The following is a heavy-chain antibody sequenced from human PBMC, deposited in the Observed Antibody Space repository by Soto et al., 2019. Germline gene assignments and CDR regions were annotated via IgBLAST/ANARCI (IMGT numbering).Heavy chain of an antibody. CDR3: TSDASRDSSARGWFDP. CDR1: GFTFRSFT. CDR2: ISSNSAYI. D-gene: IGHD6-13*01. Sequence: EVQLVESGGGLVKPGGSLRLSCAASGFTFRSFTMNWVRQAPGKGLEWVSTISSNSAYIYYTDALRGRFTISRDKAKNSLHLQMNSLRAEDTAVYYCTSDASRDSSARGWFDPWGPGTLVTVSS. V-gene: IGHV3-21*02. J-gene: IGHJ5*02.